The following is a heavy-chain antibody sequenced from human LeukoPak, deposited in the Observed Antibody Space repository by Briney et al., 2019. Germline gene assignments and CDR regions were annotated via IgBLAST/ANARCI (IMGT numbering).Heavy chain of an antibody. V-gene: IGHV4-61*08. CDR1: GGSISSGGYY. CDR2: IYYSGST. CDR3: AGRDDYNSLDH. J-gene: IGHJ4*02. Sequence: SETLSLTCTVSGGSISSGGYYWSWIRQHPGKGLEWIGYIYYSGSTNYNPSLKSRVTISVDTSKNQFSLKLSSVTAADTAVFYCAGRDDYNSLDHWGQGTLVTVSA. D-gene: IGHD5-24*01.